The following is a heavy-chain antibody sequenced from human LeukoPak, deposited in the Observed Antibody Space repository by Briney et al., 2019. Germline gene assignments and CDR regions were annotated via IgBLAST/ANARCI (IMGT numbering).Heavy chain of an antibody. CDR2: ISDDGINK. Sequence: PGGSLRLSCAAPGFTLSSYVMHWVRQAPGKGLEWVAVISDDGINKYYADSVKSRFTISRDNSKSALFLQMNSLRAEDTAVYYCARDRTYYNYGMDVWGQGTTVTVSS. J-gene: IGHJ6*02. CDR3: ARDRTYYNYGMDV. D-gene: IGHD3/OR15-3a*01. V-gene: IGHV3-30-3*01. CDR1: GFTLSSYV.